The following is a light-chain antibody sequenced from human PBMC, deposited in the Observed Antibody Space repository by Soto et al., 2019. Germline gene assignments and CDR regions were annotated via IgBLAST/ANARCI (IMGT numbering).Light chain of an antibody. CDR3: TSFTTISTWV. Sequence: QSALTQPPSASGSPGQSVTISCTGTSSDVGAYNYVSWYQQHPGKAPKMIYEVSKRPSGVPDRFSGSKSGNTASLTISELQAEDEADYYCTSFTTISTWVFGGGTKLTVL. CDR1: SSDVGAYNY. V-gene: IGLV2-8*01. J-gene: IGLJ3*02. CDR2: EVS.